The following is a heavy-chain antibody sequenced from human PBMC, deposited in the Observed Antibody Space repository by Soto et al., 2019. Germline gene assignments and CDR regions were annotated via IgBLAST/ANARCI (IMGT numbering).Heavy chain of an antibody. CDR2: ISWNSGSI. CDR1: GFTFDDYA. Sequence: EVQLVESGGGLVQPGRSLRLSCAASGFTFDDYAMHWVRQAPGKGLEWVSGISWNSGSIGYADSVKGRFTISRDNAKNSLYLQMNSLRAEDTALYYCAKDQSSGWPRDYYFDYWGQGTLVTVSS. D-gene: IGHD6-19*01. CDR3: AKDQSSGWPRDYYFDY. V-gene: IGHV3-9*01. J-gene: IGHJ4*02.